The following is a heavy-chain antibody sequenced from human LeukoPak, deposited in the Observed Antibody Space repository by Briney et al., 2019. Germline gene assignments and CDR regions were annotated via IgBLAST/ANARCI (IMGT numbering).Heavy chain of an antibody. CDR1: GFTFSSYG. CDR2: ISGSGGSI. J-gene: IGHJ4*02. D-gene: IGHD2-21*02. V-gene: IGHV3-23*01. CDR3: AKDRLLNCRGDCYIFDY. Sequence: GGTLRLSCEASGFTFSSYGMSWVRQAPGKGLEWVSGISGSGGSIYYADSLKGRFTISKDNSKNTLYLQMNSLRAEDTAVYYCAKDRLLNCRGDCYIFDYWGQGTVVTVSS.